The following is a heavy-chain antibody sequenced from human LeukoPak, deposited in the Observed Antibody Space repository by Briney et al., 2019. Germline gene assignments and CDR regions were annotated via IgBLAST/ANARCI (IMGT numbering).Heavy chain of an antibody. D-gene: IGHD4/OR15-4a*01. CDR3: AREGAGPSCSYFYY. Sequence: GGSLRLSCAASGFTFSSYGMHWVRQAPGKGLEWVAVIWYDGSNKYYADSVKGRFTISRDNSKNTLYLQMNSLRAEDTAVYYCAREGAGPSCSYFYYWGQGTLVTVSS. V-gene: IGHV3-33*01. CDR2: IWYDGSNK. J-gene: IGHJ4*02. CDR1: GFTFSSYG.